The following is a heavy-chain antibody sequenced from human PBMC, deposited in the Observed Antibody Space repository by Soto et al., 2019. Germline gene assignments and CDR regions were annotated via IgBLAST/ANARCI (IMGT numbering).Heavy chain of an antibody. CDR3: TRVIATFYYESSGFYYFDY. Sequence: SGPTLVNPTETLTLTGTVAGFSLTYARVGVSWIRQPPGKALEWLAHISSNDDESDSSSLRSRLSISKDTSKSQVYLTMTNLEARDTATYSRTRVIATFYYESSGFYYFDYPGQPPLRTVPS. CDR2: ISSNDDE. V-gene: IGHV2-26*01. D-gene: IGHD3-22*01. CDR1: GFSLTYARVG. J-gene: IGHJ4*02.